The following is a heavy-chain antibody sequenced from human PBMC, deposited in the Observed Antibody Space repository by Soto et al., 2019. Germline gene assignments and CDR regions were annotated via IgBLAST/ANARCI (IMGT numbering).Heavy chain of an antibody. CDR1: GYTFTSYA. J-gene: IGHJ4*02. D-gene: IGHD5-18*01. V-gene: IGHV1-3*01. CDR3: ARDPGYSYVNT. CDR2: INAGNGNT. Sequence: ASVKVSCKASGYTFTSYAMNWVRQAPGQRLEWMGWINAGNGNTKYSQKFQGRVTITRDTSASTAYMELSSLRSEDTAEYNCARDPGYSYVNTGGQGTLVTVSS.